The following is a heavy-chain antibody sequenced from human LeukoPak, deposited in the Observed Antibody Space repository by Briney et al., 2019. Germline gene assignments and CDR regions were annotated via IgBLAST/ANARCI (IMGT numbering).Heavy chain of an antibody. CDR3: ARGALDYDFWSGYSYYFDY. CDR2: IYTSGST. J-gene: IGHJ4*02. Sequence: PSETLSLTCTVSGGSISSYYWSWIRQPAGKGLEWIGRIYTSGSTNYNPSLKGRVTMSVGTSKNQFSLKLSSVTAADTAVYYCARGALDYDFWSGYSYYFDYWGQGTLVTVSS. CDR1: GGSISSYY. D-gene: IGHD3-3*01. V-gene: IGHV4-4*07.